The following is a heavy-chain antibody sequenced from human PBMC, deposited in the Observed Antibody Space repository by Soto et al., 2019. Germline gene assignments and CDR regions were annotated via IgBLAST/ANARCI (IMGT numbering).Heavy chain of an antibody. Sequence: SGGSLRLSCAASGFTVSSNYMSWVRQAPGKGLEWVSVIYSGGSTYYADSVKGRFTISRDNSKNTLYLQMNSLRAEDTAVYYCARVEDPSDAFDIWGQGTMVTVSS. CDR2: IYSGGST. J-gene: IGHJ3*02. V-gene: IGHV3-53*01. CDR3: ARVEDPSDAFDI. CDR1: GFTVSSNY.